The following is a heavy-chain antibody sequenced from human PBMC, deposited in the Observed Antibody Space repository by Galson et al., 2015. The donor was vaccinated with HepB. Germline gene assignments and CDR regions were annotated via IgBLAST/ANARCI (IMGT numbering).Heavy chain of an antibody. CDR1: GDSVSSNSAA. V-gene: IGHV6-1*01. J-gene: IGHJ3*02. CDR3: ARGRQLVTYYYGSGRSDAFDI. D-gene: IGHD3-10*01. CDR2: TYYRSKWYN. Sequence: CAISGDSVSSNSAAWNWIRQSPSRGLEWLGRTYYRSKWYNDYAVSVKSRITINPDTSKNQFSLQLNSVTPEDTAVYYCARGRQLVTYYYGSGRSDAFDIWGQGTMVTVSS.